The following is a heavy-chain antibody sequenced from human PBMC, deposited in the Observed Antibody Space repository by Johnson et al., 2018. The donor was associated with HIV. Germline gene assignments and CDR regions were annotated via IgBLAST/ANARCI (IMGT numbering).Heavy chain of an antibody. V-gene: IGHV3-30-3*01. CDR2: ISYDGTNQ. D-gene: IGHD1-1*01. Sequence: QVQLVESGGGLVQPGGSLRLSCAASGFTFSSYWMSWVRQAPGKGLEWVAHISYDGTNQHYADSVQGRFTISRDNSKNTLFLQMNSLRPEDTAVYYCATVGRTTATAQSAFHMWGQGTLVTVSS. CDR3: ATVGRTTATAQSAFHM. CDR1: GFTFSSYW. J-gene: IGHJ3*02.